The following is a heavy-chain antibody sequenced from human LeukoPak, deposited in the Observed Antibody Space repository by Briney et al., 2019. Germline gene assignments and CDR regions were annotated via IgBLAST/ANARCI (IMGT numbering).Heavy chain of an antibody. V-gene: IGHV3-11*01. CDR2: ISEDGRIT. J-gene: IGHJ4*02. CDR3: ARRGNTDSWTVLIDY. D-gene: IGHD3/OR15-3a*01. CDR1: GFTFSDFY. Sequence: GGSLRLSCAASGFTFSDFYMTWIRQAPGKGLEWISYISEDGRITYYADSLKGRFTISRDNAKNSLSLQVDSLRADATAVYFCARRGNTDSWTVLIDYWGQGTLVTVSS.